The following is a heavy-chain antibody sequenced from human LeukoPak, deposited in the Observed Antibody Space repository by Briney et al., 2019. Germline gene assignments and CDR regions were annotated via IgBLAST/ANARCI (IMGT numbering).Heavy chain of an antibody. V-gene: IGHV4-59*01. D-gene: IGHD6-19*01. CDR1: GGSISSYY. CDR3: ARDEGSGWYYFDY. J-gene: IGHJ4*02. Sequence: SETLSLTCTVSGGSISSYYWSWIRQPPGKGLEWIGYIYYSGSTNYNPSLKSRVTISVGTSKNQFSLKLTSVTAADTAVYYCARDEGSGWYYFDYWGQGTLVTVSS. CDR2: IYYSGST.